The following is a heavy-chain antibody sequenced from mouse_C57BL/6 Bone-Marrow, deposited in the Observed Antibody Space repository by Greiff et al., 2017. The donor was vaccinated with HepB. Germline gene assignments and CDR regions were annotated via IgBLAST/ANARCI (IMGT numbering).Heavy chain of an antibody. Sequence: VKLQQPGAELVRPGTSVKLSCKASGYTFTSYWMHWVKQRPGQGLEWIGVIDPSDSYTNYNQKFKGKATLTVDTSSSTAYMQLSSLTSEDSAVYYCARVERAYYYAMDYWGQGTSVTVSS. CDR1: GYTFTSYW. J-gene: IGHJ4*01. V-gene: IGHV1-59*01. CDR3: ARVERAYYYAMDY. CDR2: IDPSDSYT.